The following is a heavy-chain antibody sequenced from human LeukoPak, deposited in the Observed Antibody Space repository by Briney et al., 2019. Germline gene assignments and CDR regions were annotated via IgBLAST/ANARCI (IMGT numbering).Heavy chain of an antibody. D-gene: IGHD2-2*01. CDR3: ARGSRTVPAAFGY. V-gene: IGHV4-39*01. CDR2: IYYTGST. J-gene: IGHJ4*02. CDR1: GGSISSSTYD. Sequence: SETLSLTCTVSGGSISSSTYDWGWIRQPPGKGLEWIGNIYYTGSTYYNPSLKSRVTISVDTSKNQFSLKLSSVTAADTAVYYCARGSRTVPAAFGYWGQGTLVTVSS.